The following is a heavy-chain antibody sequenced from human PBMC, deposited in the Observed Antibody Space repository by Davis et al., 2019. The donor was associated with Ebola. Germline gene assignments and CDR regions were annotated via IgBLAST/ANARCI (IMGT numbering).Heavy chain of an antibody. CDR3: ARGLAYCGGDCHPFDY. CDR2: INPSGGST. CDR1: GYTFTSYY. J-gene: IGHJ4*02. D-gene: IGHD2-21*02. V-gene: IGHV1-46*01. Sequence: ASVKVSCKASGYTFTSYYMHWVRQAPGQGLEWMGIINPSGGSTSYAQKFQGRVTMTRDTSTSTVYMELSSLRSEDTAVYYCARGLAYCGGDCHPFDYWGQGTLVTVSS.